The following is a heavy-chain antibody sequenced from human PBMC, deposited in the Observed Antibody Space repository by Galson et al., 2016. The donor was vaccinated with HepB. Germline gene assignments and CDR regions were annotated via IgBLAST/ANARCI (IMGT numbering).Heavy chain of an antibody. V-gene: IGHV3-23*01. CDR1: GFTLAGNA. CDR3: GGHGGDSA. D-gene: IGHD2-21*02. J-gene: IGHJ4*02. CDR2: IRHNGAT. Sequence: SLRLSCAASGFTLAGNAMTWARQAPGKGLEWVADIRHNGATYDADSAKGRFTISRDNSKNMLYLQMNSLRVEDTAIYYCGGHGGDSAWGQGTLVTVSS.